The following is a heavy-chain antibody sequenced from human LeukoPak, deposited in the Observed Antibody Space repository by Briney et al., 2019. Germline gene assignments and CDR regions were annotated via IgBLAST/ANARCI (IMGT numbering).Heavy chain of an antibody. Sequence: PSETLSLTCTVSGGSFSATTYYWGWVRQTPGNGLEWIGTISYSGSTYYNPSLKSRVTISLDTSKNQFSLSLDSLTAADTAVYYCARVGYCSTTSCSPTRWFDPWGQGTLVTVSS. D-gene: IGHD2-2*01. J-gene: IGHJ5*02. V-gene: IGHV4-39*07. CDR2: ISYSGST. CDR1: GGSFSATTYY. CDR3: ARVGYCSTTSCSPTRWFDP.